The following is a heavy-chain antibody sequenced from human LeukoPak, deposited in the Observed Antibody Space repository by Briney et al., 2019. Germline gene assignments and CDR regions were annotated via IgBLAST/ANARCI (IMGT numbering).Heavy chain of an antibody. CDR2: IKPNSGGT. J-gene: IGHJ5*02. Sequence: GASVKVSCKASGYTFTGYYMHWVRQAPGQGLEWMGWIKPNSGGTRSAQKLQGRVTMTRDTSISTAYMELSSLRYDDTAVYYCATNILVRDIINWFDPWGQGTLVTVSS. V-gene: IGHV1-2*02. CDR1: GYTFTGYY. D-gene: IGHD3-10*01. CDR3: ATNILVRDIINWFDP.